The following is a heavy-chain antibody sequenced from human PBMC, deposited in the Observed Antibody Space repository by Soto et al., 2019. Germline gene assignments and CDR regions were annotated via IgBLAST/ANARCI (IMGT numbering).Heavy chain of an antibody. V-gene: IGHV4-30-4*01. J-gene: IGHJ6*02. D-gene: IGHD3-16*01. CDR2: IFSSGTT. Sequence: LSLTCTVSGDSISSGNKYWSWIRQPPGKGLEWIGYIFSSGTTYYNPSLKSRLTMSLDTSENQFSLKLNSLTDADTAVYYCTRVPSPFDYYYAMDVWGQGTTVTVS. CDR1: GDSISSGNKY. CDR3: TRVPSPFDYYYAMDV.